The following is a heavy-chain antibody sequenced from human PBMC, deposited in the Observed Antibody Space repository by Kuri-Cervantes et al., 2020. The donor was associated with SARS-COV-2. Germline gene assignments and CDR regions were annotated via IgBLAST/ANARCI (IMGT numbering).Heavy chain of an antibody. CDR3: AHVVFCAAGSCSDFFNY. V-gene: IGHV2-5*02. J-gene: IGHJ4*02. D-gene: IGHD2-15*01. CDR2: IFWDEHK. Sequence: SGPTLVKPTQTLTLTCSFSGFSLAASGAGVGWIRQTPGGTLEWLAVIFWDEHKRYNPSLEGRLAITSDTSKNQVVLEMTNMDTVDTATYFCAHVVFCAAGSCSDFFNYWGQGILVTVSS. CDR1: GFSLAASGAG.